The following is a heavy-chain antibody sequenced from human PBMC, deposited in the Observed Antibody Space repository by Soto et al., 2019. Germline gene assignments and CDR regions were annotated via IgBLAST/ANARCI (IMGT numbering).Heavy chain of an antibody. CDR2: IYYSGST. CDR1: GGSISSGNYY. D-gene: IGHD4-17*01. CDR3: AREGGYGVTFRFYAFDI. V-gene: IGHV4-30-4*01. J-gene: IGHJ3*02. Sequence: QVQLQESGPGLVKPSQTLSLTCTVSGGSISSGNYYWSWIRQPPGKCLEWIGYIYYSGSTSYNSSVERRGTLSVETSKDQFSLKLSSVAAADTAVYYCAREGGYGVTFRFYAFDIWGQGTMVTVSS.